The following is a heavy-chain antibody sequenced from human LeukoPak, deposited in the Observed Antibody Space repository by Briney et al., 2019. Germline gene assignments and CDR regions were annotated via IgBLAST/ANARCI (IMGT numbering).Heavy chain of an antibody. D-gene: IGHD2-2*01. CDR2: VNHNGKT. CDR3: ARQYCSSTSCRGGAFDI. J-gene: IGHJ3*02. V-gene: IGHV4-34*01. Sequence: PSETLSLTCAVYGGSFTGYYWSWIRQSPGKGLEWIGEVNHNGKTNYNPSLKSRATISVDTSKNQFSLKLSSVTAADTAVYYCARQYCSSTSCRGGAFDIWGQGTMVTVSS. CDR1: GGSFTGYY.